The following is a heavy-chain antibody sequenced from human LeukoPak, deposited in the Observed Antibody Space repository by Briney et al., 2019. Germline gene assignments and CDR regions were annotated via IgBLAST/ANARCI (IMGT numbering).Heavy chain of an antibody. Sequence: GGSLRLSCAASGFTFSSHWMWWVRQAPGKGLEWVANIKQDGGEKYYVDSVKGRFTISRDNAKTSLYLQMNSLRAEDTAVYYCARDKVVGATVFDYWGQGTLVTVSS. J-gene: IGHJ4*02. CDR2: IKQDGGEK. V-gene: IGHV3-7*01. CDR1: GFTFSSHW. CDR3: ARDKVVGATVFDY. D-gene: IGHD1-26*01.